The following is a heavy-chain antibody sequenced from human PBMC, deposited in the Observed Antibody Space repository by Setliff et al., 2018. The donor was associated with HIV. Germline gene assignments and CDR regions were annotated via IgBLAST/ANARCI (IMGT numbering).Heavy chain of an antibody. CDR3: AKTVAHSTAKDAFDI. CDR1: DYSVSTNEW. CDR2: ISNSGKT. J-gene: IGHJ3*02. D-gene: IGHD6-19*01. V-gene: IGHV4-28*01. Sequence: PSETLSLTCAVSDYSVSTNEWWGWIRQPPGKELAWMGYISNSGKTYYNPSLNSRVTLSADTSKKQLSLVLSSVTAVDTGVYYCAKTVAHSTAKDAFDIWGQGTMVTVSS.